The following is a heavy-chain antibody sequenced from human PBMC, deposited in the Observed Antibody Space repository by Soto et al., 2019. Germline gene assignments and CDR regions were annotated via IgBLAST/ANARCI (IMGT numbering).Heavy chain of an antibody. V-gene: IGHV3-23*01. J-gene: IGHJ6*02. CDR2: ISGSGGST. D-gene: IGHD2-2*01. CDR1: GFTFSSYA. Sequence: GGSLRLSCAASGFTFSSYAMSWVRQAPGKGLEWVSAISGSGGSTYYADSVKGRFTISRDNSKNTLYLQMNSLRAEDTAVYYCAKSIGYCSSTSFYGRGYYYYYYCMDVWGQGPTVTVSS. CDR3: AKSIGYCSSTSFYGRGYYYYYYCMDV.